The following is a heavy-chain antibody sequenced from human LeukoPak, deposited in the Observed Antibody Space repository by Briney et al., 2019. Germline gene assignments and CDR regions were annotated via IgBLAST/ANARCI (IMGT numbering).Heavy chain of an antibody. CDR1: GFTFDDYA. D-gene: IGHD5-12*01. CDR2: ISWNSGSI. CDR3: AKGVAEIVATSIFDY. V-gene: IGHV3-9*03. J-gene: IGHJ4*02. Sequence: PGRSLRLSCAASGFTFDDYAMHWVRHAPGKGLEWVSGISWNSGSIDYADSVKGRFTISRDNAKNSLYLQMNSLRAEDMALYYCAKGVAEIVATSIFDYWGQGTLVTVSS.